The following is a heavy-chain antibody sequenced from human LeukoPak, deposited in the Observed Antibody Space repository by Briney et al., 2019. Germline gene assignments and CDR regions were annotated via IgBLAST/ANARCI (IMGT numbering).Heavy chain of an antibody. D-gene: IGHD3-3*01. CDR2: IYYSGST. J-gene: IGHJ6*02. V-gene: IGHV4-39*01. Sequence: SETLSLTCAVYGGSFSSYYWGWIRQPPGKGLEWIGSIYYSGSTYYNPSLKSRVTISVDTSKNQFSLKLSFVTAADTAVYYCARLVGDFWSGFTTPTYYGMDVWGQGTTVTVSS. CDR3: ARLVGDFWSGFTTPTYYGMDV. CDR1: GGSFSSYY.